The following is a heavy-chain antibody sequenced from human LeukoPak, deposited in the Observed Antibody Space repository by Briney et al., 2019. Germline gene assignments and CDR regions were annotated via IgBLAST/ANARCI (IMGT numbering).Heavy chain of an antibody. Sequence: TGGSLKLSCAASGFTFSNYEMTWVRQAPGKGLDWFSYISSRGDNIYYADSVKGRFTISRDNAKNSLYLQMNSLRADDTAVYYCAREYESLDYWGQGTLVTVSS. J-gene: IGHJ4*02. CDR2: ISSRGDNI. CDR3: AREYESLDY. CDR1: GFTFSNYE. D-gene: IGHD2-8*01. V-gene: IGHV3-48*03.